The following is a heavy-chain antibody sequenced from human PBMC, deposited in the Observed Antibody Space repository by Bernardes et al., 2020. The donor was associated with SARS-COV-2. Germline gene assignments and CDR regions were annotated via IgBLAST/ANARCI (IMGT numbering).Heavy chain of an antibody. CDR2: ISAYNGNT. CDR3: ASSVIVVVPAGVYYYYGMDV. Sequence: ASVKVSCKASGYTFTSYGISWVRQAPGQGLEWMGWISAYNGNTNYAQKLQGRVTMTTDTSTSTAYMELRSLRSDDTAVYYCASSVIVVVPAGVYYYYGMDVWGQGTTVTVSS. D-gene: IGHD2-2*01. J-gene: IGHJ6*02. V-gene: IGHV1-18*01. CDR1: GYTFTSYG.